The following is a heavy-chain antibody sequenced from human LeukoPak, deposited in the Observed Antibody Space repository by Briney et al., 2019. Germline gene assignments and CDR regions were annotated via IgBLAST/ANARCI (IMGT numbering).Heavy chain of an antibody. CDR1: GFTFSTYW. CDR3: TGGSYPYYFDY. J-gene: IGHJ4*02. CDR2: IRSKAYGGTT. D-gene: IGHD1-26*01. Sequence: GGSLRLSCSASGFTFSTYWMTWVRQAPGKGLEWVGFIRSKAYGGTTEYAASVKGRFTISRDDSKSIAYLQMNSLKTEDTAVYYCTGGSYPYYFDYWGQGTLVTVSS. V-gene: IGHV3-49*04.